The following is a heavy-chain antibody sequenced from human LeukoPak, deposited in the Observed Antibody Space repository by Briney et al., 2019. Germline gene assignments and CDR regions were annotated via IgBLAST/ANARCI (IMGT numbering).Heavy chain of an antibody. V-gene: IGHV3-23*01. J-gene: IGHJ6*03. CDR3: VKERGSGSYYDYYYYMDV. D-gene: IGHD3-10*01. Sequence: GGSLRLSCAASGFTFSSSAMSWVRQAPGKGLEWVSAISGSGGSTYYADSVKGRFTISRDNSKNTLYLQMNSLRADDTAVYYCVKERGSGSYYDYYYYMDVWGKGTTVTVSS. CDR2: ISGSGGST. CDR1: GFTFSSSA.